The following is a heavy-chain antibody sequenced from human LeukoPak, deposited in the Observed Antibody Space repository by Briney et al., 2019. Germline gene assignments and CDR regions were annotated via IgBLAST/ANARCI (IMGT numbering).Heavy chain of an antibody. CDR2: IYYSGST. CDR3: ARVLGGSGAGWFDP. Sequence: PSETLSLTCTVSGGSISSGDYYWSWIRQPPGKGLEWIGYIYYSGSTYYNPSLKSRVTISVDTSKNQFSLKLSSVTAADTAVYYCARVLGGSGAGWFDPWGQGTLVTVSS. D-gene: IGHD3-10*01. J-gene: IGHJ5*02. V-gene: IGHV4-30-4*01. CDR1: GGSISSGDYY.